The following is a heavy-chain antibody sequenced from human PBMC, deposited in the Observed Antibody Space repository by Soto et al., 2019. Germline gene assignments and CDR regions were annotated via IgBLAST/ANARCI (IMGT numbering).Heavy chain of an antibody. Sequence: SETLSLTCTVSGGSISSYYWSWIRQPPGKGLEWIGYIYYSGSTNYNPSLKSRVTMSVDTSKNQFSLKLSSVTAADTAVYYCARKISTEYFQPWGQGTLVTVSS. CDR2: IYYSGST. D-gene: IGHD2-2*01. CDR3: ARKISTEYFQP. CDR1: GGSISSYY. J-gene: IGHJ1*01. V-gene: IGHV4-59*08.